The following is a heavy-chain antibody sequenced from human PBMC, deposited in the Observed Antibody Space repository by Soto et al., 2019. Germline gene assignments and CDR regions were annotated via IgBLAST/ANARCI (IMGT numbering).Heavy chain of an antibody. Sequence: PSETLSLTCAVYGGSFSGYYWSWIRQPPGKGLEWIGEINHSGSTNYNPSLKSRVTISVDTSKNQFSLKLSSVTAADTAVYYCASKNTVTTYYYYGMDVWGQGTTVTVSS. CDR3: ASKNTVTTYYYYGMDV. J-gene: IGHJ6*02. V-gene: IGHV4-34*01. D-gene: IGHD4-4*01. CDR2: INHSGST. CDR1: GGSFSGYY.